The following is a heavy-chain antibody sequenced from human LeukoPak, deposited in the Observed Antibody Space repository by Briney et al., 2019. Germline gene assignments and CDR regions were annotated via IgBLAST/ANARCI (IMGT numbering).Heavy chain of an antibody. Sequence: GASVKVSCNISGDTFTTYDINWVRQATGQGLEWMGWMNPKSGNTVYAQKFQGRLTLTRDISISTAYMELSSLRSEDTAVYFCARAITIFDYYYMDVWGKGTTVTVFS. D-gene: IGHD3-3*01. V-gene: IGHV1-8*01. CDR3: ARAITIFDYYYMDV. CDR1: GDTFTTYD. J-gene: IGHJ6*03. CDR2: MNPKSGNT.